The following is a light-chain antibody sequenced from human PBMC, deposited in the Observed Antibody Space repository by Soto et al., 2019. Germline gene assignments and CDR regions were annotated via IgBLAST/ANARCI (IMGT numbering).Light chain of an antibody. CDR1: SSDVGAYDY. CDR3: CTDAGSYKV. Sequence: QSALTQSRSVSGSPGQSVTISCTGASSDVGAYDYVSWYQQHPGKAPKLLIYHVSKRPSGVPDRFSGSKSGNTASLTISGLQAEDDADYYCCTDAGSYKVFGIGTKLTVL. J-gene: IGLJ1*01. V-gene: IGLV2-11*01. CDR2: HVS.